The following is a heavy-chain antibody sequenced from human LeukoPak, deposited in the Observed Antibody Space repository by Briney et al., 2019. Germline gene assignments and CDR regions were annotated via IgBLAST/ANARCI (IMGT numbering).Heavy chain of an antibody. V-gene: IGHV5-51*01. J-gene: IGHJ5*02. D-gene: IGHD6-13*01. CDR2: IYPGDSDT. CDR3: ARLVYSSFDP. Sequence: GESMQISCQGSGYSFTSYWIGWVRQMPGKGLEWMGIIYPGDSDTRYSTSFQGQVTIAADKSISTAYLQWSSLKASDAAMYYCARLVYSSFDPWGQGTLVTVSS. CDR1: GYSFTSYW.